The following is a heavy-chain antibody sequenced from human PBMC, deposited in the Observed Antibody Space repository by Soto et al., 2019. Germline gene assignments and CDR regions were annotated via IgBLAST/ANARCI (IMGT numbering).Heavy chain of an antibody. J-gene: IGHJ4*02. D-gene: IGHD2-2*01. V-gene: IGHV3-23*01. CDR2: ITGSGGST. CDR1: GFTFSSYA. CDR3: AKRGYCSGTSCSYYYDY. Sequence: GGSLRLSCAASGFTFSSYAMSWVRQAPGKGLEWVSTITGSGGSTFYADSVRGRFTISRDNSKITLYLQLNSLRAEDTAVFYCAKRGYCSGTSCSYYYDYWGQGTLVTVSS.